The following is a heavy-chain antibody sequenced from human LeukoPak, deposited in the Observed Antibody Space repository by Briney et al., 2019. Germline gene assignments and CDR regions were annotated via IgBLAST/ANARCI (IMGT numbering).Heavy chain of an antibody. CDR2: ISSNGGNT. CDR1: GFTFGPYA. V-gene: IGHV3-64D*06. Sequence: GGSLRLSCSASGFTFGPYAMHWVRQAPGQGLEFVSAISSNGGNTYYADSVKGRFTISRDNSQNMLYLQMSSLRAEDTAVYYCVKDSSSWYYFDHWGQGTLVTVSS. CDR3: VKDSSSWYYFDH. J-gene: IGHJ4*02. D-gene: IGHD6-13*01.